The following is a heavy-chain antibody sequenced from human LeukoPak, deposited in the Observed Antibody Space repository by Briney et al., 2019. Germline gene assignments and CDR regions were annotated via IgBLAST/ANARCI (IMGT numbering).Heavy chain of an antibody. CDR3: AISRASSWGLFDP. CDR1: GGSISTSNYY. Sequence: SETLSLTRTVSGGSISTSNYYWGWFRQPPGKGLEWIGSIYYSGSTYYSPSLKSRVTMSLDTSKNQFSLKLSSVTAADTAVYYCAISRASSWGLFDPWGQGTLVTVSS. CDR2: IYYSGST. D-gene: IGHD2/OR15-2a*01. J-gene: IGHJ5*02. V-gene: IGHV4-39*07.